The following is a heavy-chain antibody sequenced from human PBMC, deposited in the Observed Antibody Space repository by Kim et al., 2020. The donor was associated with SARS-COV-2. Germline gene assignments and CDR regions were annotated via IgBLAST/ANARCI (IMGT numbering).Heavy chain of an antibody. CDR3: ARPYFNSGWYERWYFDL. J-gene: IGHJ2*01. Sequence: LKSGVTISVDTSKNQFSLKLSSVTAADTAVYYCARPYFNSGWYERWYFDLWGRGTLVTVSS. D-gene: IGHD6-19*01. V-gene: IGHV4-39*01.